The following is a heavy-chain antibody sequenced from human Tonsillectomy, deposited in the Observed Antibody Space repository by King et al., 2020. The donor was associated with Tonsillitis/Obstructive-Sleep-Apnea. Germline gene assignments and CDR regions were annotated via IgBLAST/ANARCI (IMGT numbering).Heavy chain of an antibody. CDR3: ARLDRSSNWHDDILLYYYYYMDV. J-gene: IGHJ6*03. CDR1: GGSISTRSYF. V-gene: IGHV4-39*01. D-gene: IGHD1-20*01. CDR2: IYYTGST. Sequence: HLQLQESGPRLVKPSETLSLTCTVSGGSISTRSYFWGWIRQPPGKGLEWIGNIYYTGSTYYNPSLKSRITISVDMSKNQFSLKLSSVTAADTAVYYCARLDRSSNWHDDILLYYYYYMDVWGKGTTVTVSS.